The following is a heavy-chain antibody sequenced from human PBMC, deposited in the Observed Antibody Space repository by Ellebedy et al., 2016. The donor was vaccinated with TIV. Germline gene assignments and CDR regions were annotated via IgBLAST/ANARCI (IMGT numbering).Heavy chain of an antibody. CDR1: GSPFKNHA. J-gene: IGHJ4*02. D-gene: IGHD3-22*01. CDR3: AKDQYYDSSAADY. Sequence: GESLKISCAASGSPFKNHAVSWVRQAPGKGLEWVSAISGGGGSTSYADSVKGRFTISRDNAKDTLYLEMNSLRAEDTAVYYCAKDQYYDSSAADYWGQGTLVTVSS. CDR2: ISGGGGST. V-gene: IGHV3-23*01.